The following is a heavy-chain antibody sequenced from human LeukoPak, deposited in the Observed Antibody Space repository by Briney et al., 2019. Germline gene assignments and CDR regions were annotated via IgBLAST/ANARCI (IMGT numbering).Heavy chain of an antibody. J-gene: IGHJ4*02. D-gene: IGHD5-12*01. V-gene: IGHV4-34*01. CDR2: INHSGST. CDR1: GRPFSGYY. CDR3: ARRGYSGYDIKPFDY. Sequence: PSETLSLTYAVYGRPFSGYYWIWIRPPPGKGLEWCGEINHSGSTNYNPSLKRRVTISVDIYKKQFSLKLSFVRVGDAAVFLCARRGYSGYDIKPFDYWGQGTPVTVSS.